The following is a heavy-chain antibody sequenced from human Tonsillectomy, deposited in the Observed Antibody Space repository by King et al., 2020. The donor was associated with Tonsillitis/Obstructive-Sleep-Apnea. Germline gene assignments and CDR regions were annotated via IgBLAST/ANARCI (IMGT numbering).Heavy chain of an antibody. CDR1: GYTFSSYA. D-gene: IGHD4-17*01. Sequence: VQLVESGAEVKKPGASVKVSCKASGYTFSSYAISWVRQAPGQGLEWVGWISAYNGNTNYAQKLQGRVTMTTDTSTTTAYMELRSLRSDDTAVYYCASLHDYGDYATDYWGQGTLVTVSS. J-gene: IGHJ4*02. V-gene: IGHV1-18*01. CDR3: ASLHDYGDYATDY. CDR2: ISAYNGNT.